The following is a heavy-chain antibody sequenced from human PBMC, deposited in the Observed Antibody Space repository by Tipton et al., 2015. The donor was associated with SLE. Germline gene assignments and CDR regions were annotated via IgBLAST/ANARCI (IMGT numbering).Heavy chain of an antibody. Sequence: LRLSCTVSGGSISRGSYYWGWIRQPPGKGLEWIGSIYYSGSTYYNPSLKSRVTISVDTSKNQFSLKLSSVTAADTAVYYCARVREVYFDYWGQGTLVTVSS. V-gene: IGHV4-39*07. CDR2: IYYSGST. CDR3: ARVREVYFDY. J-gene: IGHJ4*02. CDR1: GGSISRGSYY.